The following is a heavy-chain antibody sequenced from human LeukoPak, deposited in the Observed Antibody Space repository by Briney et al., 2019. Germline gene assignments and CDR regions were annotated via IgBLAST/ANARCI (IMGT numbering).Heavy chain of an antibody. J-gene: IGHJ4*02. Sequence: PGGSLRLSCAASGFTFSSYSMNWVRQAPGKGLEWISYISSSSSTIYYADSVKGRFTISRDNAKNSLFLQMDSLRAEDTAVYYCARGGYGSDYRDCWGQGTLVTVSS. V-gene: IGHV3-48*04. CDR2: ISSSSSTI. CDR3: ARGGYGSDYRDC. CDR1: GFTFSSYS. D-gene: IGHD5-18*01.